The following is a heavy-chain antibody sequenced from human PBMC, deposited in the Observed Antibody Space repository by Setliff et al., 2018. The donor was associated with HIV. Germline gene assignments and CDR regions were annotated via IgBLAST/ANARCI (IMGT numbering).Heavy chain of an antibody. V-gene: IGHV1-69*13. Sequence: EASVKVSCKASGGTFSSYAISWVRQAPGQGLEWMGGIIPIFGTANYAQKFQGRVTITADESTSTAYMELSSLRSEDTAVYYCARDNPTSISSGWYGWRYYYYMDVWGKGT. D-gene: IGHD6-19*01. CDR3: ARDNPTSISSGWYGWRYYYYMDV. J-gene: IGHJ6*03. CDR2: IIPIFGTA. CDR1: GGTFSSYA.